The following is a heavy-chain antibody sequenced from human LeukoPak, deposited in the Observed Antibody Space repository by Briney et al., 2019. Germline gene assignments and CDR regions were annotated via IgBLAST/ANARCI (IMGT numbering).Heavy chain of an antibody. D-gene: IGHD6-13*01. V-gene: IGHV1-18*01. J-gene: IGHJ5*02. Sequence: ASVKVSFKASGYTFSSYGISWVRQAPGQGLEWMGWIATYNSKTKYAEKVQGRVTMTTDTSTTTAYMELRTLRSDDTAVYYCAGDMVGLAADGNWFDPWGQGTLVTVSS. CDR1: GYTFSSYG. CDR2: IATYNSKT. CDR3: AGDMVGLAADGNWFDP.